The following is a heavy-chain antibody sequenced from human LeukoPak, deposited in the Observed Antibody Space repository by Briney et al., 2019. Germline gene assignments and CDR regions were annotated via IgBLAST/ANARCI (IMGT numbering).Heavy chain of an antibody. CDR3: AKVPGGYCSSTSCYVDY. CDR2: LRKDATYS. Sequence: PGGSLRLSCAASGFPFSSYGMYWVRQTPDKGLQWVAYLRKDATYSNYADSVRGRFTISRDNSKNTLYLQMNSLRAEDTAVYYCAKVPGGYCSSTSCYVDYWGQGTLVTVSS. D-gene: IGHD2-2*01. CDR1: GFPFSSYG. V-gene: IGHV3-30*02. J-gene: IGHJ4*02.